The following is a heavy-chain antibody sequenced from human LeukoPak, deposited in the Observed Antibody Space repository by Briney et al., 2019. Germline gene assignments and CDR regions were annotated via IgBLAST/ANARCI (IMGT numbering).Heavy chain of an antibody. V-gene: IGHV3-30*18. J-gene: IGHJ4*02. CDR1: GFTFSSYG. Sequence: GGSLRLSCAASGFTFSSYGMHWVRQAPGKGLEWVAVISYDGSNKYYADSVKGRFTISRDNSKNTLYLQMNSLRAEDTAVYYCAKDRGFDYWGQGTLVNVSS. CDR2: ISYDGSNK. CDR3: AKDRGFDY.